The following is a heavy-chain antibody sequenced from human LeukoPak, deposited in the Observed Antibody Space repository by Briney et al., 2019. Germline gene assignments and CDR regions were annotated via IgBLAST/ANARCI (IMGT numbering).Heavy chain of an antibody. CDR3: ARDAIFGVTDY. D-gene: IGHD3-3*01. CDR2: IKQDGSEK. CDR1: GFAFSSYW. J-gene: IGHJ4*02. V-gene: IGHV3-7*01. Sequence: PGGSLRLSCAASGFAFSSYWMSWVRQAPGKGLEWVANIKQDGSEKYYVDSVKGRFTISRDNAKNSLYLQLNSPRAEDTAVYYCARDAIFGVTDYWGQGTLVTVSS.